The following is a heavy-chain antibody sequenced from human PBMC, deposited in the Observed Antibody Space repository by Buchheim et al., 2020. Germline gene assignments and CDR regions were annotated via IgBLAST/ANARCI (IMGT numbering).Heavy chain of an antibody. CDR2: ISYDGSNK. CDR3: VTSSSYFDY. Sequence: QVQLVESGGGVVQPGRSLRLSCAASGFTFSSYGMHWVRQAPGKGLEWVAVISYDGSNKYYADSVKGRFTISRDNSKHTLYLQMNSLRAEDTAVYYCVTSSSYFDYWGQGTL. CDR1: GFTFSSYG. J-gene: IGHJ4*02. V-gene: IGHV3-30*03.